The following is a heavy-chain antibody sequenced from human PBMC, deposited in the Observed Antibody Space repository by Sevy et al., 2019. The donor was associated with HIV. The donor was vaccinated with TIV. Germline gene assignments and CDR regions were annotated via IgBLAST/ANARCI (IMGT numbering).Heavy chain of an antibody. J-gene: IGHJ4*02. CDR2: IYPADSDT. Sequence: GESLKISCKGSGYSFTTNWIGWVRQMPGRSLEWMGIIYPADSDTRYSPSFQGQVTISADKSSSTTYLQWSSLKASDTAMYYCARRYGQLFDYWGQGTLVTVSS. V-gene: IGHV5-51*01. CDR1: GYSFTTNW. D-gene: IGHD1-1*01. CDR3: ARRYGQLFDY.